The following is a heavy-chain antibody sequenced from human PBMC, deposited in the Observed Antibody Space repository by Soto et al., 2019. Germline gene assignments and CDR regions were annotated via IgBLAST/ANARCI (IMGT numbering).Heavy chain of an antibody. V-gene: IGHV4-59*12. Sequence: SETLSLTCTVSGVSISSSYWSWIRQPPWKGLEWIGYIYYSGTIAYNPSLQSRLTMSIDTSKSQFSLKLSSVTAADTAVYYCARVPGRGSAFFRFDYWGQGTLVTVSS. CDR1: GVSISSSY. D-gene: IGHD3-10*01. CDR3: ARVPGRGSAFFRFDY. J-gene: IGHJ4*02. CDR2: IYYSGTI.